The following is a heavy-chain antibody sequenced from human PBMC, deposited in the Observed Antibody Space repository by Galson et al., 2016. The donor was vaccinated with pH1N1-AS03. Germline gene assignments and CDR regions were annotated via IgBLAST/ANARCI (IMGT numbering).Heavy chain of an antibody. D-gene: IGHD3-3*01. V-gene: IGHV4-4*09. Sequence: ETLSLTCTVSGDSTFDYYWNWIRQPPGKGLEWIGYIQTTGNTKYNPSLKSRVTMSIDTSKNQFSLHLMSATAADTALYYCARDPPLEIGWYFDLWGRGTLVTVSS. CDR3: ARDPPLEIGWYFDL. CDR1: GDSTFDYY. J-gene: IGHJ2*01. CDR2: IQTTGNT.